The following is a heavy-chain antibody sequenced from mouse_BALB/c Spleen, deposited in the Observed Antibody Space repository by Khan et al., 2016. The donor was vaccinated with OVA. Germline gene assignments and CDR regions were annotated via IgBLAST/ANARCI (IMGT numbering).Heavy chain of an antibody. CDR2: TNPTNGRT. Sequence: QMQLQQPGAELVKPGASVKMSCKASGYTFTSYWMHWVKQRPGQGLEWFASTNPTNGRTYYHEKFKGRATLTVDKSSSTAYMLLSGPTFEDSAVYYCARSKKIVAAYFDYWGQGTTLTVS. CDR3: ARSKKIVAAYFDY. D-gene: IGHD1-1*01. CDR1: GYTFTSYW. V-gene: IGHV1S81*02. J-gene: IGHJ2*01.